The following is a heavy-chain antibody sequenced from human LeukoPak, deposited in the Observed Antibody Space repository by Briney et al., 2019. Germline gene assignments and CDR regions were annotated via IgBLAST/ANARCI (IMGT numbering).Heavy chain of an antibody. CDR1: GGSISSYY. D-gene: IGHD3-10*01. Sequence: PSETLSLTCTVSGGSISSYYWSWIRQPPGKGLEWIGYIYYSGSTNYNPSLKSRVTISVDTSKNQFSLKLSSVTAADTAVYYCARGSGYYGSGSYYLKSYYYYGMDVWGQGTTVTVSS. CDR2: IYYSGST. CDR3: ARGSGYYGSGSYYLKSYYYYGMDV. V-gene: IGHV4-59*12. J-gene: IGHJ6*02.